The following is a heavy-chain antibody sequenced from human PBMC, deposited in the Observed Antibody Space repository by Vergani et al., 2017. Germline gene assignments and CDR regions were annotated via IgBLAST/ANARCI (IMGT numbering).Heavy chain of an antibody. Sequence: QVKLQESGPGLVKPSETLSLTCTVSGASVNSYYWSWIRQPPGKGLEWMGYVSFRGDTLYDPSVKGRMTISLNTSSNQFSLYLTSVTAADTAVYYCARGSTLYGSGVRRAQQRRYAMDVWGQGTTVTVS. J-gene: IGHJ6*02. CDR3: ARGSTLYGSGVRRAQQRRYAMDV. D-gene: IGHD2/OR15-2a*01. CDR2: VSFRGDT. V-gene: IGHV4-59*02. CDR1: GASVNSYY.